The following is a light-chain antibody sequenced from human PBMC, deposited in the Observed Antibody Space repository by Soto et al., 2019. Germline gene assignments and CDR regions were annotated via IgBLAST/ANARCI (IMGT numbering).Light chain of an antibody. CDR1: QSVSSSY. J-gene: IGKJ5*01. V-gene: IGKV3-20*01. CDR3: QQYGSSPPRVT. CDR2: GAS. Sequence: VMTQSPATLSVSPGERATLYCRASQSVSSSYLAWYQQKPGQAPRLLIYGASSRATGIPDRFSGSGSGTDFTLTISRLEPEDFAVYYCQQYGSSPPRVTFGQGTRLEIK.